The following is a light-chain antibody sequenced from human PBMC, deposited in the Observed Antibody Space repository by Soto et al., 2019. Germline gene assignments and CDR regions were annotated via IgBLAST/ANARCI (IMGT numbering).Light chain of an antibody. Sequence: EIVLTQSPGTLSLSPGERATLSCRASQSVSNNYLAWYQQKPGQAPRLLIYGASNRATGIPDRFSGSGSGTDITLTISRLEPEDFAVYYCPQYGSSGTFGQGTKLEI. CDR1: QSVSNNY. J-gene: IGKJ1*01. V-gene: IGKV3-20*01. CDR2: GAS. CDR3: PQYGSSGT.